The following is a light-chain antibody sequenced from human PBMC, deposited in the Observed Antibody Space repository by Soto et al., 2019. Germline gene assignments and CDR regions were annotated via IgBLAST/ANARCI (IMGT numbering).Light chain of an antibody. CDR3: HQRQSWPRT. CDR1: QSVSSSH. J-gene: IGKJ1*01. V-gene: IGKV3-20*01. Sequence: EIVLTQSPGTLSLSPGERATLSCRASQSVSSSHLAWYQHKPGQAPRLLIYAASSRATGSPDRFSGGGSGTDFTLTISRLEPEDFAVYYCHQRQSWPRTFGQGTKVDIK. CDR2: AAS.